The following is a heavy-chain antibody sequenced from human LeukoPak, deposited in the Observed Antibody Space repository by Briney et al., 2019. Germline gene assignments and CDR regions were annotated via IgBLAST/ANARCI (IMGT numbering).Heavy chain of an antibody. D-gene: IGHD2-2*01. CDR2: INPNSGGT. CDR1: GYTFTGYY. J-gene: IGHJ3*02. Sequence: ASVKVSCKASGYTFTGYYMHWVRQAPGQGLEWMGWINPNSGGTNYAQRFQGWVTMTRDTPISTAYMELSRLRSDDTAVYYCARHCSSTSCQHDDAFDIWAKGQWSPSLQ. V-gene: IGHV1-2*04. CDR3: ARHCSSTSCQHDDAFDI.